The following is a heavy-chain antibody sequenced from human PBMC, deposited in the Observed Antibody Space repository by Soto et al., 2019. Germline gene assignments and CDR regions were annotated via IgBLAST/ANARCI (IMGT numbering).Heavy chain of an antibody. Sequence: PGGSLRLSCAASGFTFSSYWMHWVRQAPGKGLVWVSRISSDGSSTSYADSVKGRFTISRDNAKNTLYLQMNSLRDEDTAVYYCARAPREWLVRKFDYWGQGTLVTVSS. J-gene: IGHJ4*02. CDR1: GFTFSSYW. V-gene: IGHV3-74*01. CDR2: ISSDGSST. CDR3: ARAPREWLVRKFDY. D-gene: IGHD6-19*01.